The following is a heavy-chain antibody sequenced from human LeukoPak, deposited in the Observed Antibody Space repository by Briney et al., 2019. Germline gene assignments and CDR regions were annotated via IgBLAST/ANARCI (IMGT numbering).Heavy chain of an antibody. CDR1: GSSISSGGYY. CDR3: ASPGGGPTDY. D-gene: IGHD3-16*01. V-gene: IGHV4-39*01. J-gene: IGHJ4*02. CDR2: IYYSGST. Sequence: TLSLTCTVSGSSISSGGYYWGWIRQPPGKGLEWIGSIYYSGSTYYNPSLKSRVTISVDTSKIQFSLKLSSVTAADTAVYYCASPGGGPTDYWGQGTLVTVSS.